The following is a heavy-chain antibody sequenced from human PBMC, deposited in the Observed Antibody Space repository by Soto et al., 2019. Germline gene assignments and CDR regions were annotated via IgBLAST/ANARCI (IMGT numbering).Heavy chain of an antibody. CDR1: GGSISSYY. J-gene: IGHJ6*03. CDR3: ARILRFLEWGYYYYYMDV. Sequence: SETLSLTCTVSGGSISSYYWSWIRQPPGKGLEWIGYIYYSGSTNYNPSLKSRVTISVDTSKNQFSLKLSSVTAADTAVYYCARILRFLEWGYYYYYMDVWGKGTTVTVSS. CDR2: IYYSGST. D-gene: IGHD3-3*01. V-gene: IGHV4-59*08.